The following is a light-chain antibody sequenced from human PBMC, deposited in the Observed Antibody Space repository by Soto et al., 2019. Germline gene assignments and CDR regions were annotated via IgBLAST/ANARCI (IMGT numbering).Light chain of an antibody. J-gene: IGLJ3*02. CDR2: EGN. Sequence: QSVLTQPASVSGSPGQSITISCTGSTNDLKNYNLVSWYQHHPGRAPKLLIYEGNDRPSGVSDRFSGSKSGSSASLTISGLQAGDEADYYCCSFGSNTWVFGGGTKVTVL. CDR3: CSFGSNTWV. CDR1: TNDLKNYNL. V-gene: IGLV2-23*01.